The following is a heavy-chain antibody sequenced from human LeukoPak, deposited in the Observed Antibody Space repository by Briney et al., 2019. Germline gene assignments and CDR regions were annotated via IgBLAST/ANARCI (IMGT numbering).Heavy chain of an antibody. CDR3: AKDIVAAGLFFDY. CDR1: GFTFSSYA. D-gene: IGHD6-13*01. CDR2: ISTSGAI. V-gene: IGHV3-48*04. J-gene: IGHJ4*02. Sequence: PGGSLRLSCAASGFTFSSYAMSWVRQAPGKGLEWVSYISTSGAIYYADSVKGRFTISRDNAKNSLYLQMNSLRAEDTAVYYCAKDIVAAGLFFDYWGQGTLVTVSS.